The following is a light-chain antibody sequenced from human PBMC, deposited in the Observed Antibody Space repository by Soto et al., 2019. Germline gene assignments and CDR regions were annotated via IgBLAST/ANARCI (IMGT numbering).Light chain of an antibody. V-gene: IGLV2-14*01. CDR1: SSDVGGYNY. CDR2: DVS. J-gene: IGLJ1*01. Sequence: QSVLTQPPSVSGSPGQSVTISCTGTSSDVGGYNYVSWYQQHPGKAPKLMIYDVSNRPSGVSNRFSGSKSGNTASLTISGLQAEDEADYYCSSYTSSSTRFGTGTKVTVL. CDR3: SSYTSSSTR.